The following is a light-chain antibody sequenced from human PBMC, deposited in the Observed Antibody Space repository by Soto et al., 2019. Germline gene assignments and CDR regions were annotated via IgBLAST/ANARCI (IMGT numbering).Light chain of an antibody. J-gene: IGKJ1*01. CDR3: QQYNNWPWT. V-gene: IGKV3-15*01. Sequence: EIVMTQSPATLSVSLGERATLSCRASQSVSSKLAWYQQKPGQAPRLLIYGESTRATGIPARFSGSGSGTEFTLTISSLQSEDFEVYYCQQYNNWPWTFGQGTKVEIK. CDR2: GES. CDR1: QSVSSK.